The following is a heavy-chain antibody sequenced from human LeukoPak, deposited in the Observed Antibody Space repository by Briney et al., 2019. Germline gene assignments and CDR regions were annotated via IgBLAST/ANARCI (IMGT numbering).Heavy chain of an antibody. J-gene: IGHJ2*01. CDR1: SGSLSGYY. Sequence: PSETLSLTCGVSSGSLSGYYWRWIRQPPGGGLEWLGEITHSGSPNYNPSLKSRVTISGDTSKKQSSLNLKSVTAADTGVYYCARGVDLWGRGTPVTVSS. V-gene: IGHV4-34*01. CDR2: ITHSGSP. CDR3: ARGVDL.